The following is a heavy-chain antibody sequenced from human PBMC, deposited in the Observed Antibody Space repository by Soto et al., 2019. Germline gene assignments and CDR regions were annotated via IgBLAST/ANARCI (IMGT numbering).Heavy chain of an antibody. Sequence: GGSLRLSCAASGFTFSSYAMSWVRQAPGKGLEWVSAISGSGGSTYYADSVKGRFTISRDNSKNTLYLQMNSLRAEDTAVYYCVKVEYSGYDENRYYYMDVWGKGTTVTVSS. CDR1: GFTFSSYA. CDR2: ISGSGGST. J-gene: IGHJ6*03. CDR3: VKVEYSGYDENRYYYMDV. D-gene: IGHD5-12*01. V-gene: IGHV3-23*01.